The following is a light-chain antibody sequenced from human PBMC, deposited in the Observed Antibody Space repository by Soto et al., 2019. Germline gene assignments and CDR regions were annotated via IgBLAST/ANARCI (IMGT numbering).Light chain of an antibody. CDR3: MQATELSRT. CDR2: QIS. V-gene: IGKV2-24*01. CDR1: QRLVHRDGNTY. J-gene: IGKJ1*01. Sequence: DIVMTQTPLSSPVTLGQPASISCRSSQRLVHRDGNTYLSWLHQRPGQPPRLLIYQISNRVSGVPARFSGSGAVTDFTLKISRVEPEDVGVYYCMQATELSRTFGQGTKVEIK.